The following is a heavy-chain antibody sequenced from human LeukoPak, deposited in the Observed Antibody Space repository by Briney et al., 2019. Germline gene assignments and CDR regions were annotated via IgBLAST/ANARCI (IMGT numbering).Heavy chain of an antibody. CDR1: GGTFSSYA. Sequence: SVKVSCKASGGTFSSYAISWVRQAPGQGLEWMGGIIPIFGTANYAQKFQGRVTITADESTSTAYMELSSLRSEDTAVYYCARGDDFWSGSDCWGQGTLVTVSS. J-gene: IGHJ4*02. D-gene: IGHD3-3*01. CDR2: IIPIFGTA. V-gene: IGHV1-69*01. CDR3: ARGDDFWSGSDC.